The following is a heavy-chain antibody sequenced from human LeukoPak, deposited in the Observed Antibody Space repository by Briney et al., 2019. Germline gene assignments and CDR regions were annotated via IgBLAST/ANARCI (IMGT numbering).Heavy chain of an antibody. D-gene: IGHD6-6*01. CDR1: GDGISTNNVA. CDR3: ARGKYTSFDN. J-gene: IGHJ4*02. CDR2: TYYRSKWSF. V-gene: IGHV6-1*01. Sequence: SQTLSLTCAISGDGISTNNVAWNWIRQSPSRGLEWLGRTYYRSKWSFDYAVSVKGRITINADTSKNQFSLQLSSVTPEDTAVYYCARGKYTSFDNWGQGTLVTVSS.